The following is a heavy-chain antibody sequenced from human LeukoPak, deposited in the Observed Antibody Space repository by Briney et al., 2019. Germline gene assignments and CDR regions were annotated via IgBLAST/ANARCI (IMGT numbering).Heavy chain of an antibody. CDR1: GFTFSAFG. CDR2: ITSSGSSI. Sequence: GGSLRLPCAASGFTFSAFGMTWVRQVPGKGLEWISYITSSGSSIYYADSMKGRFIISRDNARNVVYLQMNSLSAEDTAVYFCARVNYYDSNGRRGGFDYWGQGALVTVSP. CDR3: ARVNYYDSNGRRGGFDY. J-gene: IGHJ4*02. V-gene: IGHV3-21*06. D-gene: IGHD3-22*01.